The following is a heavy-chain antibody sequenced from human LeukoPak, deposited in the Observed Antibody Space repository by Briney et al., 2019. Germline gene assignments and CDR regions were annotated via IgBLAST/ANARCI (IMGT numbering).Heavy chain of an antibody. CDR2: ISGSGVST. CDR3: AKYQGSSRVDAFDI. V-gene: IGHV3-23*01. J-gene: IGHJ3*02. Sequence: QPGGSLRLSCAASGFTFSSYAMSWVRQAPGKGLEWVSAISGSGVSTYYADSVKGRFTISRDNSNSTLYLQMDSLGADDAAVYYCAKYQGSSRVDAFDIWGQGTMVTVSS. CDR1: GFTFSSYA. D-gene: IGHD2-15*01.